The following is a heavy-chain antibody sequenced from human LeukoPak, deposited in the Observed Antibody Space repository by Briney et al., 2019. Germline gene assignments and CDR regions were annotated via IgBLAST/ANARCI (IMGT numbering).Heavy chain of an antibody. CDR3: ARQDPGGKYYFDY. D-gene: IGHD1-14*01. CDR1: GYSFTYYW. CDR2: IQPGDSDI. V-gene: IGHV5-51*01. Sequence: GESLKISCKGSGYSFTYYWIAWVRQMPGEGLEWMGIIQPGDSDIRYSPSFQGQVTISADKSISTAYLQWSSLKASDTAMYYCARQDPGGKYYFDYWGQGTLVTVSS. J-gene: IGHJ4*02.